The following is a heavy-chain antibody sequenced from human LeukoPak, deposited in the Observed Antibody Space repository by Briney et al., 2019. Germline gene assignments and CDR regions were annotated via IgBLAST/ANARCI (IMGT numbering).Heavy chain of an antibody. CDR3: ARDIGRGYSYGPFDY. D-gene: IGHD5-12*01. CDR2: IWYDGSKK. V-gene: IGHV3-33*01. Sequence: GGFLRLSCAASGFTFSLYAMHWVRQAPGKGLEWVALIWYDGSKKYYADSVEGRFTISRDNSKNTLYLQMNSLRADDTAVYYCARDIGRGYSYGPFDYWGQGTLVTVSS. CDR1: GFTFSLYA. J-gene: IGHJ4*02.